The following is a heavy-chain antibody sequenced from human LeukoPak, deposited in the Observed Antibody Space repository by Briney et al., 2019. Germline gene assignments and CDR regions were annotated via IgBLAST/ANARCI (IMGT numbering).Heavy chain of an antibody. Sequence: PGGSLRLSCAASGFTFDDYGMGWVRQAPGKGLEWVSGINWNGGSTGYADSVKGRFTISRDNAKNSLYLQMNSLRAEDTALYYCARAYCYYDSSGQYYFDYWGQGTLVTVSS. CDR1: GFTFDDYG. J-gene: IGHJ4*02. CDR2: INWNGGST. D-gene: IGHD3-22*01. CDR3: ARAYCYYDSSGQYYFDY. V-gene: IGHV3-20*04.